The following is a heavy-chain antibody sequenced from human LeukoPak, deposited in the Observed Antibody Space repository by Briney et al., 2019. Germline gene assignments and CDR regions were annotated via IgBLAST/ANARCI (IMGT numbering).Heavy chain of an antibody. CDR2: IYDSGDT. J-gene: IGHJ4*02. D-gene: IGHD7-27*01. CDR3: AKDSRRETGVRSYYFDY. Sequence: SETLSLTCTVSGGSISSYYWSWIRQPPGKGLEWIGYIYDSGDTIYNPSLKSRVTISVDTSKNQFSLKLNSVTAVDTAVYYCAKDSRRETGVRSYYFDYWGQGTLVTVSS. V-gene: IGHV4-59*12. CDR1: GGSISSYY.